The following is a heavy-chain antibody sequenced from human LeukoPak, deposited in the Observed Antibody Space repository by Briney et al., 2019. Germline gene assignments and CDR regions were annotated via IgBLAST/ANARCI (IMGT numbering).Heavy chain of an antibody. V-gene: IGHV3-21*01. CDR3: ARDRDPYYDYLWGSYRPSYFDD. Sequence: GGSLRLSCAASGFSFTNYSMSWVRQAPGKGLELVSSISSSSSYIYYADSVKGRFTISRDNTKNSLYLQMNSLRAEDTAVYYCARDRDPYYDYLWGSYRPSYFDDWGQGTLVTVSS. CDR2: ISSSSSYI. CDR1: GFSFTNYS. J-gene: IGHJ4*02. D-gene: IGHD3-16*02.